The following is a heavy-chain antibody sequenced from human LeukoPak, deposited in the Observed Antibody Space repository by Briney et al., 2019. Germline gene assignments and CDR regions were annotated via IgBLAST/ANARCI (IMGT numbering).Heavy chain of an antibody. J-gene: IGHJ3*02. Sequence: ASVKVSCKASGYTFTGFYMHWVQQAPGQGLEWVGWINPNSGDTNYAQKFQGRVTMTRDTSISTAYMELSRLRSDDTAVYYCARDAYCSGGSCYGAFDIWGQGTMVTVSS. V-gene: IGHV1-2*02. CDR2: INPNSGDT. D-gene: IGHD2-15*01. CDR3: ARDAYCSGGSCYGAFDI. CDR1: GYTFTGFY.